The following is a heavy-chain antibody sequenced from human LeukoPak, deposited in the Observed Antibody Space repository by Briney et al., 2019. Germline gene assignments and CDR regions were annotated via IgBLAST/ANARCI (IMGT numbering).Heavy chain of an antibody. V-gene: IGHV3-74*01. CDR3: ARASLSGYGFVY. Sequence: GGSLRLSCAVSGFTFSSYWMHWVRQAPGKGLVWVSRINSDGSTTGHAESVKGRYTVSRDNAKNTLDLQMNSLRAEDTAVYYCARASLSGYGFVYWGEGALVTVSS. J-gene: IGHJ4*02. D-gene: IGHD5-12*01. CDR2: INSDGSTT. CDR1: GFTFSSYW.